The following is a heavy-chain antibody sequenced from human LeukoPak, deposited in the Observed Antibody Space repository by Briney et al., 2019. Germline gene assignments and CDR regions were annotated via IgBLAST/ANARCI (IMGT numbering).Heavy chain of an antibody. CDR1: GGSFSGYY. CDR2: INHSGST. J-gene: IGHJ6*02. V-gene: IGHV4-34*01. D-gene: IGHD2-2*01. CDR3: ARGVVVVVPAANDDYYYGMDV. Sequence: SETLSLTCAVYGGSFSGYYWSWIRQPPGKGLEWIGEINHSGSTNYNPSLKSRVTISVDTSKNQFSLKLSSVTAADTAVYYCARGVVVVVPAANDDYYYGMDVWGQGTTVTVSS.